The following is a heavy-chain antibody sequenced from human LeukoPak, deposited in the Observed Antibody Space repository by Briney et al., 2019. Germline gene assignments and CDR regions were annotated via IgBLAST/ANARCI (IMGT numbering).Heavy chain of an antibody. J-gene: IGHJ4*02. CDR2: ISYDGNHI. CDR1: GFTFSSYA. V-gene: IGHV3-30*04. CDR3: ARCGGDCYTSTQGFDY. Sequence: PGGSLRLSCAASGFTFSSYAMHWVRQAPGKGLEWVAVISYDGNHIFYADSVKGRFTISRDNSKNTLYLQMNSLTTEDTAVYYCARCGGDCYTSTQGFDYWGLGTLVTVSS. D-gene: IGHD2-21*02.